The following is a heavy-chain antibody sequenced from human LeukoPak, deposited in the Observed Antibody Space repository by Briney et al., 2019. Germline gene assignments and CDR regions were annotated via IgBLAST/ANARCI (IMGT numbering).Heavy chain of an antibody. CDR2: INHSGST. J-gene: IGHJ3*02. CDR1: GGSFSGYY. CDR3: ARRVRGVIYPYAFDI. D-gene: IGHD3-10*01. Sequence: SETLSLTCAVYGGSFSGYYWSWIRQPPGKGLEWIGKINHSGSTNYNPSLKSRVTISVDTSKNQFSLKLSSVTAADTAVYYCARRVRGVIYPYAFDIWGQGTMVTVSS. V-gene: IGHV4-34*01.